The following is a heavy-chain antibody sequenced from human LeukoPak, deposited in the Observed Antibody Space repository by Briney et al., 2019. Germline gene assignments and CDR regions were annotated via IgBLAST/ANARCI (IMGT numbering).Heavy chain of an antibody. J-gene: IGHJ4*02. D-gene: IGHD1-1*01. Sequence: SGTLSLTCAVYGGSFSGYYWSWIRQPPGKGLEWIGEINHSGSTTYNPSLKSRVTMSIDTSKSQFSLKLSSVTAADTAVYFCARGPNWNDFDYWGQGTLVTVSS. CDR1: GGSFSGYY. CDR3: ARGPNWNDFDY. CDR2: INHSGST. V-gene: IGHV4-34*01.